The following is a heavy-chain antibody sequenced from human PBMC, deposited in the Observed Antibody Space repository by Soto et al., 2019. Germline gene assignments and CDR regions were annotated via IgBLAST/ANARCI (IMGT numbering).Heavy chain of an antibody. V-gene: IGHV3-53*01. CDR3: ARESVTTLYGGNSRYYYYGRYV. CDR1: GFTVISNY. J-gene: IGHJ6*02. Sequence: LRLSCASSGFTVISNYMSWFLQAPGTGLERTPVIYSGGSTYYADSAKGRFTISRYNSKNTLYLQMNSLRAEDTAVSYCARESVTTLYGGNSRYYYYGRYVWGQGTTVTVSS. CDR2: IYSGGST. D-gene: IGHD4-17*01.